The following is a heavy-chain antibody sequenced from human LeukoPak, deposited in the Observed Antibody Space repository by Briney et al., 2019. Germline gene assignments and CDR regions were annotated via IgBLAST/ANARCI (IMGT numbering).Heavy chain of an antibody. CDR1: GLTFSDYA. V-gene: IGHV3-23*01. Sequence: GGSLRLSCAASGLTFSDYAMSWVRQAPGQGLEWVSAISGSSQRIYYADPVKGRFTISRDNFKRPLYLEMNSLRAEDTAVYYCAKRYIANTGPIDYWGQGTLVTVSS. CDR2: ISGSSQRI. D-gene: IGHD1-1*01. J-gene: IGHJ4*02. CDR3: AKRYIANTGPIDY.